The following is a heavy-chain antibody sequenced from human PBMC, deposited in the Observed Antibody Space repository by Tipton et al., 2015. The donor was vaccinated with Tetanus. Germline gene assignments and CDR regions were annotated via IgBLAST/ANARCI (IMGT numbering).Heavy chain of an antibody. V-gene: IGHV3-33*01. CDR1: GFIFSSYG. CDR3: AREADCSGGSRFSGDFDN. CDR2: SWYDGTDT. Sequence: CAASGFIFSSYGIHWVRQAPGKGLEWVAVSWYDGTDTYYADAVKGRFTISRDNSKNTLYLQMNSLRAEDTAIYYCAREADCSGGSRFSGDFDNWGQGTQVTVSS. J-gene: IGHJ4*02. D-gene: IGHD2-15*01.